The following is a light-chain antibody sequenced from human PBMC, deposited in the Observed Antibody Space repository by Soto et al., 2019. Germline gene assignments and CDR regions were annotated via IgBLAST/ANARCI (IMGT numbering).Light chain of an antibody. CDR3: QQSYSTPPFT. CDR1: QNVNNY. Sequence: DVQMTQSPSSLSASVGDRVTISCRASQNVNNYLNWYQQKPGKAPKLLIYAASRLQGGVPPRFSCSGSGTDFTLTISSLQPEDFATYYCQQSYSTPPFTFGQGTNLEI. CDR2: AAS. J-gene: IGKJ2*01. V-gene: IGKV1-39*01.